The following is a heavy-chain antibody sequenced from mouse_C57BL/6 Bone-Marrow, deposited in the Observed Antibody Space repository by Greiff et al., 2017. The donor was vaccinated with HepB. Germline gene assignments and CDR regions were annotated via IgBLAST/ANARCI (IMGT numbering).Heavy chain of an antibody. CDR3: ARRGSCYGSSHWYFDD. CDR2: IYPGSGST. V-gene: IGHV1-55*01. J-gene: IGHJ1*03. Sequence: QVQLQQPGAELVKPGASVKMSCKASGYTFTSYWITWVKQRPGQGLEWIGDIYPGSGSTNYNEKFKSKATLTVDTSSSTAYMQLSSLTSEDSAAYYCARRGSCYGSSHWYFDDWGTGTTVTVSS. CDR1: GYTFTSYW. D-gene: IGHD1-1*01.